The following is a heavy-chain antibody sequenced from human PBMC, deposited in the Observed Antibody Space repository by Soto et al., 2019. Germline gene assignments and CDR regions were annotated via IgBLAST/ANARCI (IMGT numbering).Heavy chain of an antibody. CDR1: GDSVSSDSAT. D-gene: IGHD6-19*01. J-gene: IGHJ2*01. CDR3: AKDSSGWHWYFDL. V-gene: IGHV6-1*01. Sequence: QVQLQQSGPGLVKPSQTLSLICAISGDSVSSDSATWNWIRQSPSRGLEWLGRTYYRSKWYNDYAVSVKSRIAITPDTSKHQLSLQLNSVTPEATAVYFCAKDSSGWHWYFDLWGRGTLVTVSS. CDR2: TYYRSKWYN.